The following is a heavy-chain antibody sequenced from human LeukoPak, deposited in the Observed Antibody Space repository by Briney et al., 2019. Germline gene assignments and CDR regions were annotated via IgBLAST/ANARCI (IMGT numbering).Heavy chain of an antibody. Sequence: GGSLRLSCAASGFTVRSNYMSWVRQAPGKGLEWVAVISYDESDKYYADSVKGRFTISRDNSKNTLYLQMNSLRAEDTAVYYCARTDGYHGPVWGKGTTVTISS. CDR3: ARTDGYHGPV. CDR2: ISYDESDK. CDR1: GFTVRSNY. J-gene: IGHJ6*04. D-gene: IGHD5-24*01. V-gene: IGHV3-30*03.